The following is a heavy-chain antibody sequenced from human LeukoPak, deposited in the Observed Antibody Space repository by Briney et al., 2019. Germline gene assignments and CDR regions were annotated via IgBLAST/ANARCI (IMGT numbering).Heavy chain of an antibody. D-gene: IGHD2-15*01. Sequence: PGGSLRLSCAASGFTFSSYAMSWVRQAPGKGLEWVSAISGSGGSTYYADSVKGRFTISRDNSKNTLYLQMNSLRAEDTAVYYCAKDVTYEVVAATPFDYWGQGTLVTVSS. V-gene: IGHV3-23*01. CDR2: ISGSGGST. CDR3: AKDVTYEVVAATPFDY. CDR1: GFTFSSYA. J-gene: IGHJ4*02.